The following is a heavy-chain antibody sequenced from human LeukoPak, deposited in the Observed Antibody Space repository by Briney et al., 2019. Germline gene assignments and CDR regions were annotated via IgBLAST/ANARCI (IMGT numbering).Heavy chain of an antibody. CDR2: INQDGSER. D-gene: IGHD3-16*02. J-gene: IGHJ6*02. Sequence: GGSLRLSCATSGFTFNNFWMSGVGQAPGKGGEGVANINQDGSERYYVGSVKGGFSISRDTAKNSLFLQMNRLRAEDAAVYYCARGSGDLLPITFGGAFVSGMDVWGQGTTVTVSS. CDR1: GFTFNNFW. V-gene: IGHV3-7*01. CDR3: ARGSGDLLPITFGGAFVSGMDV.